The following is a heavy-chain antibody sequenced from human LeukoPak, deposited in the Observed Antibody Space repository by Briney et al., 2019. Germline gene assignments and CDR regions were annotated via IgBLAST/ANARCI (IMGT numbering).Heavy chain of an antibody. D-gene: IGHD3-22*01. V-gene: IGHV1-46*01. CDR1: GYTFTSYY. CDR2: INPSGGST. Sequence: ASVKVSCKASGYTFTSYYMHWVRQAPGQGLEWMGIINPSGGSTSYAQKFQGRVTMTRDTSTSTVYMELSSLRSEDTAVYYCARILRNRDSSGRYAFDIWGQGTMVTVSS. J-gene: IGHJ3*02. CDR3: ARILRNRDSSGRYAFDI.